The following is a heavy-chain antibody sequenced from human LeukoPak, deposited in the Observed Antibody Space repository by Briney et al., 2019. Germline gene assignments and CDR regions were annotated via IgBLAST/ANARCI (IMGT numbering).Heavy chain of an antibody. V-gene: IGHV3-33*01. CDR2: IWYDGSNK. CDR1: GFTFSSYG. D-gene: IGHD3-10*01. Sequence: GRSLRLSCAASGFTFSSYGMHWVRQAPGKGLEWVAVIWYDGSNKYYADSVKGRFTISRDNPKNTLYLQMNSLRAEDTAVYYCARDLTNNWFDPWGQGTLVTVSS. CDR3: ARDLTNNWFDP. J-gene: IGHJ5*02.